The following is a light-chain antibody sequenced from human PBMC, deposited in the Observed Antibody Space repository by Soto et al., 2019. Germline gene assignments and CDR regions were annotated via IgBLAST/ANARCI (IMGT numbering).Light chain of an antibody. CDR1: QSLTNNY. CDR3: QQYRMSPNT. Sequence: EIVLTQSPGTLSMSPGERATLSCRASQSLTNNYLAWFQQKPGQAPRLLIYGASNRPTDIPDRFSGSGSGTDFSLTIRGLKPEDFAVYYCQQYRMSPNTFGQGTRLEIK. J-gene: IGKJ5*01. V-gene: IGKV3-20*01. CDR2: GAS.